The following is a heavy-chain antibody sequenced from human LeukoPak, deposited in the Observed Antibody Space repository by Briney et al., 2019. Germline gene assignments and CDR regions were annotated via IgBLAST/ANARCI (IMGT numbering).Heavy chain of an antibody. Sequence: PSETLSLTCTVSGGSISSSSYYWGWIRQPPGKGLEWIGSIYYSGSTNYNPSLKSRVTMSVDTSKNQFSLKLSSVTAADTAVCYCARDHGYSSGWYFDYWGQGTLVTVSS. V-gene: IGHV4-39*07. CDR2: IYYSGST. D-gene: IGHD6-19*01. CDR3: ARDHGYSSGWYFDY. J-gene: IGHJ4*02. CDR1: GGSISSSSYY.